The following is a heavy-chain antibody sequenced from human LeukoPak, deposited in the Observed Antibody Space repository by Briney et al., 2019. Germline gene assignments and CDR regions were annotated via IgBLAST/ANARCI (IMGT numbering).Heavy chain of an antibody. CDR3: ARDLAAGGTYPHY. V-gene: IGHV1-2*02. D-gene: IGHD6-13*01. J-gene: IGHJ4*02. CDR2: INPNSGGT. Sequence: ASVKVSCKASGYTLTGYYMHWVRQAPGQGLEWMGWINPNSGGTNYAQKFQGRVTMTRDTSISTAYMELSRLRSDDTAVYYCARDLAAGGTYPHYWGQGTLVSVSS. CDR1: GYTLTGYY.